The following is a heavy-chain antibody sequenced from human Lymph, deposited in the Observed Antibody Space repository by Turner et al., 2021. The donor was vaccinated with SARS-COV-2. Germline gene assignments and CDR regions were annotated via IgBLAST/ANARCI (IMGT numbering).Heavy chain of an antibody. CDR1: GFTFSSYS. CDR2: ITFTSSYI. Sequence: EVQLVESAGGLVTPGGSQRLPCAASGFTFSSYSMNWVRQAPGKWLEWVSSITFTSSYIYYADSVKGRFTISRDNAKNSLYLQMNSLRAEDTAVYYCARGPPDFPYYFDYWGQGTLVTVSS. D-gene: IGHD2-21*02. V-gene: IGHV3-21*01. CDR3: ARGPPDFPYYFDY. J-gene: IGHJ4*02.